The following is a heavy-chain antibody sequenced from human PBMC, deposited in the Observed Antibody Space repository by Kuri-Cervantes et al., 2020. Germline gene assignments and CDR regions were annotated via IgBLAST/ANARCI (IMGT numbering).Heavy chain of an antibody. D-gene: IGHD3-22*01. V-gene: IGHV3-23*01. CDR2: ISGSGDTT. J-gene: IGHJ4*02. CDR1: GFTFSNYA. Sequence: GESLKISCAASGFTFSNYAMSWVRQAPGKGLEWVSAISGSGDTTYYADSVKGRFTISRDNSENTLFLQMNIMTDDDTALYYCAQDRHDTSGYYYTFRGQGTLVTVSS. CDR3: AQDRHDTSGYYYTF.